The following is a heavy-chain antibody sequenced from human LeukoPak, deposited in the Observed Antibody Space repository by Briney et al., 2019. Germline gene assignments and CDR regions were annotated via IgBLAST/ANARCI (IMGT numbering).Heavy chain of an antibody. D-gene: IGHD3-3*01. CDR2: TYYRSKWYN. Sequence: SQTLSLTCAISGDSVSSNSAAWNWIRQSPSRGLEWLGRTYYRSKWYNDYAVSVKSRITINPDTSKNQFSLQLNSVTPEDTAVYYCARDSPPGVHREIPFDYWGQGTLVTVSS. V-gene: IGHV6-1*01. CDR1: GDSVSSNSAA. CDR3: ARDSPPGVHREIPFDY. J-gene: IGHJ4*02.